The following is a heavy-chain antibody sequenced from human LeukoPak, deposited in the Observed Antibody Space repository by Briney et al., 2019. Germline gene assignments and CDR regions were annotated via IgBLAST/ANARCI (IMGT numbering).Heavy chain of an antibody. CDR2: IIPIFGTA. D-gene: IGHD3-10*01. Sequence: SAKVSCKASGGTFSSYAISWVRQAPGQGLEWMGGIIPIFGTANYAQKFQGRVTITTDESTSTAYMELSSLRSEDTAVYYCARSGSMVRGVMSYYYYYMDVWGKGTTVTVSS. CDR3: ARSGSMVRGVMSYYYYYMDV. V-gene: IGHV1-69*05. CDR1: GGTFSSYA. J-gene: IGHJ6*03.